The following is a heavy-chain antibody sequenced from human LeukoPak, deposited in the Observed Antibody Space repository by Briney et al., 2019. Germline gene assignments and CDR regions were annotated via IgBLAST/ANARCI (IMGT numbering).Heavy chain of an antibody. CDR2: IDSDESST. V-gene: IGHV3-74*01. J-gene: IGHJ3*02. CDR3: ARGIDI. Sequence: PGGSLRLSCAASGFTFSTYWMHWVRQAPGKGLVWVSRIDSDESSTSYADSVKGRFTISRDNSKNTLYLQMNSLRAEDTAIYYCARGIDIWGQGTMVTVSS. CDR1: GFTFSTYW.